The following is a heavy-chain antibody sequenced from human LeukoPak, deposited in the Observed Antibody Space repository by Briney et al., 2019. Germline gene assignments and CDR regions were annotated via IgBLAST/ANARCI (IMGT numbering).Heavy chain of an antibody. J-gene: IGHJ6*03. CDR2: IYYSGST. V-gene: IGHV4-59*12. Sequence: SETLSLTCTVSGGATTTYYWSWIRQPPGKGLEWIGYIYYSGSTNYNPSLKSRVTISVDTSKNQFSLKLSSVAAADTAVYYCARGGSANYYYYYMDVWGKGTTVTVSS. CDR3: ARGGSANYYYYYMDV. CDR1: GGATTTYY. D-gene: IGHD2-15*01.